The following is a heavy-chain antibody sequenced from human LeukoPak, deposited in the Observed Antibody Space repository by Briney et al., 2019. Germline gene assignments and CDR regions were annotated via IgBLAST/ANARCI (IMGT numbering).Heavy chain of an antibody. V-gene: IGHV4-59*01. Sequence: PSETLSLTCTVSGGSISSYYWSWIRQPPGKGLERIGYIYYSGSTNYNPSLKSRVTISVDTSKNQFSLKLSPVTAADTAVYYCARSEMATNPLDYWGQGTLVTVSS. D-gene: IGHD5-24*01. J-gene: IGHJ4*02. CDR2: IYYSGST. CDR1: GGSISSYY. CDR3: ARSEMATNPLDY.